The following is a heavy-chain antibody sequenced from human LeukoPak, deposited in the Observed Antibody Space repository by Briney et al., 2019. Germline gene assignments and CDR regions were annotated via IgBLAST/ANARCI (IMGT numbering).Heavy chain of an antibody. CDR2: FDPEDGET. D-gene: IGHD3-22*01. V-gene: IGHV1-24*01. CDR1: GYTFTGYY. Sequence: GASVKVSCKASGYTFTGYYMHWVRQAPGKGLEWMGGFDPEDGETIYAQKFQGRVTMTEDTSTDTAYMELSSLRSEDTAVYYCAAETYYYDSSGYYDWGQGTLVTVSS. CDR3: AAETYYYDSSGYYD. J-gene: IGHJ4*02.